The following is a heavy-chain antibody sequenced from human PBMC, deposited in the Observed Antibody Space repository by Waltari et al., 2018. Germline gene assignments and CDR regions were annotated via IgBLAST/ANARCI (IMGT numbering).Heavy chain of an antibody. J-gene: IGHJ4*02. CDR3: AREERGSYAKYS. CDR1: GYSFTSHY. Sequence: QVQLVQSGAEVKKPGASVKVSCKASGYSFTSHYMHWVRQAPGQGLEWMGIINPSGGTTTYAQKFQGRVTMSSDTSKNQFSLNLSSVTAADTAVYYCAREERGSYAKYSWGQGTLVTVSS. CDR2: INPSGGTT. V-gene: IGHV1-46*01. D-gene: IGHD1-26*01.